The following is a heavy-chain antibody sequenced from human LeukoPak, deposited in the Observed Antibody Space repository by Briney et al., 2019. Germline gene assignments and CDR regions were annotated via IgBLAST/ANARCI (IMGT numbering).Heavy chain of an antibody. CDR2: INHSGST. CDR3: ARFHPNWGLDY. J-gene: IGHJ4*02. V-gene: IGHV4-34*01. D-gene: IGHD7-27*01. CDR1: GGSFSGYY. Sequence: SETLSLTCAVYGGSFSGYYWSWIRQPPGKGLEWIGEINHSGSTNYNPSLKSRVTISVDTSKNQFSLKMTTVTAADTAVYYCARFHPNWGLDYWGQGIIVTVSS.